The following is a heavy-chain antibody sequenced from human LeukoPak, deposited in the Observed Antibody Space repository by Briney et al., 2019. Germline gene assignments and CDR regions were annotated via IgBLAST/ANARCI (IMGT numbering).Heavy chain of an antibody. CDR1: GFTFSSYE. V-gene: IGHV3-48*03. Sequence: GGSLRLSCAASGFTFSSYEMNWVRQAPGKGLEWVSYISSSGSTIYYADSVKGRFTISRDNAKNSLYLQMNSLRAEDTAVYYCARVVFAYGGNSKRGYFDYWGQGTLVTVSS. J-gene: IGHJ4*02. CDR3: ARVVFAYGGNSKRGYFDY. CDR2: ISSSGSTI. D-gene: IGHD4-23*01.